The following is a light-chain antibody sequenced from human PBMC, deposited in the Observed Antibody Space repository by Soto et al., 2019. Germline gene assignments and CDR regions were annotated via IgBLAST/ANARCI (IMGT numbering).Light chain of an antibody. CDR2: GAS. V-gene: IGKV3-20*01. J-gene: IGKJ1*01. Sequence: EIVLTQSPGTLSLSPGERATLSCRASQSVSNNYLAWYQQKPGQAPRLLIYGASNRATGIPDRFSGSGSGTDLTLTISRLEPEDFAVYYCQQYGSSSWTFGQGTKVDIK. CDR3: QQYGSSSWT. CDR1: QSVSNNY.